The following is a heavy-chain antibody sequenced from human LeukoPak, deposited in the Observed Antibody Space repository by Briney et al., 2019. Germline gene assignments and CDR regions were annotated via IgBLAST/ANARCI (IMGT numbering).Heavy chain of an antibody. Sequence: SETLSLTCTVSGGSISSSSYYWGWIRQPPGKGLEWIGSIYYSGSTYYNPSLKSRVTISVDTSKNQFSLKLSSVTAADTAVYYCARPSSFDYWGQGTLVTVSS. J-gene: IGHJ4*02. CDR2: IYYSGST. CDR1: GGSISSSSYY. D-gene: IGHD6-6*01. V-gene: IGHV4-39*01. CDR3: ARPSSFDY.